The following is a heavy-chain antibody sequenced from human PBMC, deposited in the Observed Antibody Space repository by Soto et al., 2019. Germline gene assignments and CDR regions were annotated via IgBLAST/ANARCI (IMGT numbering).Heavy chain of an antibody. V-gene: IGHV4-59*08. D-gene: IGHD3-10*01. CDR1: GGSISSYY. Sequence: QVQLQESGPGLVKPSETMSLSCTVCGGSISSYYWSWFRQSPGKRMEWIGYVHHSWGSSYNPSLQSRVAISLDPPQSQFSLKVTSVTATDTAVYYCARQGFGPLHGLVDVWGQGTTVTVSS. CDR3: ARQGFGPLHGLVDV. CDR2: VHHSWGS. J-gene: IGHJ6*02.